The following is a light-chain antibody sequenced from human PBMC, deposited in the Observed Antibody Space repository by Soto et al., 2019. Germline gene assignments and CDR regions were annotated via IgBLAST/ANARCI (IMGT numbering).Light chain of an antibody. J-gene: IGKJ4*01. CDR1: QSVSSN. Sequence: IVLTQSPGTLSLSLGERATLSCRASQSVSSNLAWYQQKPGQAPRLLIYEASERATGIPARFSGSGSGTDFTLTIISIEPEGFVVYYCQQRSNWPPVTFGGGTKVDIK. CDR3: QQRSNWPPVT. V-gene: IGKV3-11*01. CDR2: EAS.